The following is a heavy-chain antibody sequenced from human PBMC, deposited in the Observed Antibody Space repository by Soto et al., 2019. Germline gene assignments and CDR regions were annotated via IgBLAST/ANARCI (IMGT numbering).Heavy chain of an antibody. CDR1: EFAFSTFG. CDR2: ISAIGDST. V-gene: IGHV3-23*01. Sequence: VQVLESGGGLIQSGGSLRLSCVFSEFAFSTFGMSWVRQAPGKGLESVSSISAIGDSTFHADSVKGRFSISRDNSRNSLYLQMNNLRAEDTAVYYCATVGPYSPRWDFWGQGTVVTVSS. J-gene: IGHJ3*01. D-gene: IGHD2-15*01. CDR3: ATVGPYSPRWDF.